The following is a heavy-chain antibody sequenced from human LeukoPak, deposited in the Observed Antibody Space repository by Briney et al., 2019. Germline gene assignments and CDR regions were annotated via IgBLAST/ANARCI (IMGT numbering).Heavy chain of an antibody. CDR3: VGGSGSHYIPSPFDF. CDR1: GFTFSMYA. V-gene: IGHV3-30*04. CDR2: ISYDGSNK. J-gene: IGHJ4*02. Sequence: PGGSLRLSCAASGFTFSMYAIHWVRQAPGKGLEWVAVISYDGSNKYYADSVKGRFTISRDNSKNTLYLQMNSLRAEDTALYYGVGGSGSHYIPSPFDFWGQGTLVTVSS. D-gene: IGHD3-10*01.